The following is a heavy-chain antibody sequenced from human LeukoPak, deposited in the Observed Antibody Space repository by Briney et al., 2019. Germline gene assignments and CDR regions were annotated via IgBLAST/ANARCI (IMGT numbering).Heavy chain of an antibody. CDR1: GFTFSSYA. Sequence: GGSLRLSCAASGFTFSSYAMSWVRQAPGKGLEWVSAISGSGGSTYYADSVKGRFTISRDNSKNTLYLQMNSLRAEDTAVYYCAGQYDILTGYYVDWGQGTLVTVSS. V-gene: IGHV3-23*01. CDR3: AGQYDILTGYYVD. J-gene: IGHJ4*02. CDR2: ISGSGGST. D-gene: IGHD3-9*01.